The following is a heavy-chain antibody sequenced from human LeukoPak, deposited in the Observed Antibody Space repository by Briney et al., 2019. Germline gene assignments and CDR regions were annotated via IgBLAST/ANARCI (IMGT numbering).Heavy chain of an antibody. CDR1: GGSISSYY. CDR3: ARATDWVFDY. Sequence: PSETLSLTCTVSGGSISSYYWGWLRQPPGKGLEWNGYIYYSGSTNYNPSLKSRVTISVDTSKNQFSLKLSSVTAADTAVYYCARATDWVFDYWGQGTLVTVSS. CDR2: IYYSGST. V-gene: IGHV4-59*01. J-gene: IGHJ4*02. D-gene: IGHD3/OR15-3a*01.